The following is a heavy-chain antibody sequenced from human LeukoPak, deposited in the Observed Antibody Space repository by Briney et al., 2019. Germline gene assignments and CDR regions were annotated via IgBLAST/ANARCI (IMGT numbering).Heavy chain of an antibody. CDR2: IYYSGST. Sequence: PSETLSLTCTVSGYSISSGYYWGWIRRPPGKGLEWIGYIYYSGSTNYNPSLKSRVTISVDTSKNQFSLKLSSVTAADTAVYYCTLGGIRGRFGELPFDYWGQGTLVTVSS. D-gene: IGHD3-16*01. J-gene: IGHJ4*02. CDR1: GYSISSGYY. CDR3: TLGGIRGRFGELPFDY. V-gene: IGHV4-38-2*02.